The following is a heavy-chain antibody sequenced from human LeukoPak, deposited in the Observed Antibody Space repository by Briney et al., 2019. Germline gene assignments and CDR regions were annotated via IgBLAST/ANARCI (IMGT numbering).Heavy chain of an antibody. J-gene: IGHJ5*02. Sequence: PSETLSLTCAVSGGSISSGGYSWSWIRQPPGKGLEWVGYIYHSGSTYYNPSLKSRVTISVDRSKNQFSLKLSSVTAADTAVYYCARGYDFWSGYPKSNWFDPWGQGTLVTVSS. D-gene: IGHD3-3*01. CDR1: GGSISSGGYS. CDR2: IYHSGST. CDR3: ARGYDFWSGYPKSNWFDP. V-gene: IGHV4-30-2*01.